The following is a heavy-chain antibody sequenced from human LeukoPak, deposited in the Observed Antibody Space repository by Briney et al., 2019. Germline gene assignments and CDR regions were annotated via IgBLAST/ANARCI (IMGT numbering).Heavy chain of an antibody. V-gene: IGHV3-74*01. Sequence: GGSLRLSCAASGFTFSSYWMHWVRQAPGKGLVWASRINSDGSSTSYADSVKGRFTISRDNAKNTLYLQMNSLRAEDTAVYYCARSPPTIFGVVIILDYWGQGTLVTVSS. CDR3: ARSPPTIFGVVIILDY. CDR2: INSDGSST. D-gene: IGHD3-3*01. CDR1: GFTFSSYW. J-gene: IGHJ4*02.